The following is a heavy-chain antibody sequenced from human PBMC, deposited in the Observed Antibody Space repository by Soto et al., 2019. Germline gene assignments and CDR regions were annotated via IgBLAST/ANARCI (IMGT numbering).Heavy chain of an antibody. J-gene: IGHJ3*02. D-gene: IGHD2-21*02. CDR2: IYYSGST. V-gene: IGHV4-61*01. Sequence: SETLSLTCTVSGGSVSSGSYYWSWIRQPPGKGLEWIGYIYYSGSTNYNPSLKSRVTISVDTSKNQFSLKLSSVTAADTAVYYCARESGAYCGGDCYSWAFDIWGQGTMVTVSS. CDR1: GGSVSSGSYY. CDR3: ARESGAYCGGDCYSWAFDI.